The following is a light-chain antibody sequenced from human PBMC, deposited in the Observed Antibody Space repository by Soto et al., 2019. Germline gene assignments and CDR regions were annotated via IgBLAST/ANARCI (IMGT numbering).Light chain of an antibody. CDR1: QSIVTY. CDR2: DAF. Sequence: EIVLTQSPATLSLSPGQRATLSCRASQSIVTYLAGYQQKPGQAPRLLIYDAFTRATGIPARFSGRGSGTDFTLTIGSLEHEDFAVYDCQQRSTPFTFGPGTKVDIK. V-gene: IGKV3-11*01. CDR3: QQRSTPFT. J-gene: IGKJ3*01.